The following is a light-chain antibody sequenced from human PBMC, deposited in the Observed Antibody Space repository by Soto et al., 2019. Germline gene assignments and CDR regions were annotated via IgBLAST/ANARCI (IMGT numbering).Light chain of an antibody. CDR3: QQCSRLVA. J-gene: IGKJ4*01. CDR2: DTS. CDR1: QNVRNY. V-gene: IGKV3-11*01. Sequence: EVVLTQSPATLSLPPGERATLSCRASQNVRNYLAWYQQKPGQPPRLLIYDTSNRATGVPARFSGSGSGTDFTLTISSLEAGGFAVYYCQQCSRLVAFGGGTKVDI.